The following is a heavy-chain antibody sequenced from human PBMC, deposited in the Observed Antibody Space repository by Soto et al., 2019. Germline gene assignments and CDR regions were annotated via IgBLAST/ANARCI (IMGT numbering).Heavy chain of an antibody. CDR2: ISYDGSNK. Sequence: GGSLRLSCAASGFTFSSYGMHWVRQAPGKGLEWVAVISYDGSNKYYADSVKGRFTISRDNSKNTLYLQMNSLRAEDTAVYYCPKDCDSDFWSGYYATDYWGQGTLVTVSS. CDR3: PKDCDSDFWSGYYATDY. CDR1: GFTFSSYG. V-gene: IGHV3-30*18. J-gene: IGHJ4*02. D-gene: IGHD3-3*01.